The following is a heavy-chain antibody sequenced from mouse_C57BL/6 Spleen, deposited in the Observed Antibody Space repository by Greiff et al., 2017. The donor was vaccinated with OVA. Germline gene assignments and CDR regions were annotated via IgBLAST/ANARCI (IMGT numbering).Heavy chain of an antibody. D-gene: IGHD1-1*01. CDR2: ISYDGSN. V-gene: IGHV3-6*01. CDR1: GYSITSGYY. CDR3: ASSYYGSSYFDY. Sequence: QSGPGLVKPSQSLSLTCSVTGYSITSGYYWNWIRQFPGNKLEWMGYISYDGSNNYNPSLKNRISITRDTSKNQFFLKLNSVTTEDTATYYCASSYYGSSYFDYWGQGTTLTVSS. J-gene: IGHJ2*01.